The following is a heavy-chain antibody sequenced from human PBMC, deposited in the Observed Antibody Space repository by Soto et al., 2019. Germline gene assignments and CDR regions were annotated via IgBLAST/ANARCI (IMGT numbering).Heavy chain of an antibody. CDR3: ARMRDGYNSETLDI. Sequence: SETLSLTCAVYGGSFSGYYWTWIRQPPGKGLEWIGEINQSERTNFNPSIESRVIMSVDTSKNQFSLKLTSVTTADTVVYYCARMRDGYNSETLDIWGQGTLVTVSS. D-gene: IGHD1-1*01. CDR1: GGSFSGYY. J-gene: IGHJ3*02. CDR2: INQSERT. V-gene: IGHV4-34*01.